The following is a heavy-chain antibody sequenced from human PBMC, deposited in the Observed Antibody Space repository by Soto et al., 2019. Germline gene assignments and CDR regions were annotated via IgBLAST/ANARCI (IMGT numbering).Heavy chain of an antibody. J-gene: IGHJ6*02. CDR3: ARKLRNQPVYYYYYGMDV. D-gene: IGHD2-2*01. CDR2: ISYDGSNK. CDR1: GFTFSSYA. Sequence: GGSLRLSCAASGFTFSSYAMHWVRQAPGKGLEWVAVISYDGSNKYYADSVKGRFTISRANSKNTLYLQMTSLRAEEAAVYYGARKLRNQPVYYYYYGMDVWGQGTTVTVSS. V-gene: IGHV3-30-3*01.